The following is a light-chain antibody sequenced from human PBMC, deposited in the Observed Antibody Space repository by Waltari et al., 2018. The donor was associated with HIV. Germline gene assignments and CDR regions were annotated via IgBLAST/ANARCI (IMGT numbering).Light chain of an antibody. Sequence: ERVLTQSPVTLFVSPGARATLSCTASQNMGNNLAWYQYKPGQAPRPLLYGASPRATGIPARFSGGESATEFTLTIDNLLSADSAFYYCQHYNTWPYTFGRGTKLVI. V-gene: IGKV3-15*01. CDR1: QNMGNN. CDR2: GAS. CDR3: QHYNTWPYT. J-gene: IGKJ2*01.